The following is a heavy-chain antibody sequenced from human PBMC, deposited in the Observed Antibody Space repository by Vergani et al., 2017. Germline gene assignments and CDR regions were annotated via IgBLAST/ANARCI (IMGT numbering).Heavy chain of an antibody. CDR1: GYTFTGYY. Sequence: QVQLVQSGAEVKKPGASVKVSCKASGYTFTGYYMHWVRQAPGQGLEWMGWINPNSGGTNYAQKFQGRVTMTRDTSISTAYMELSRLRSDDTAVYYCARKPLVYGDYQDYYYYGMDVWGQGTTVTVSS. CDR3: ARKPLVYGDYQDYYYYGMDV. V-gene: IGHV1-2*02. CDR2: INPNSGGT. J-gene: IGHJ6*02. D-gene: IGHD4-17*01.